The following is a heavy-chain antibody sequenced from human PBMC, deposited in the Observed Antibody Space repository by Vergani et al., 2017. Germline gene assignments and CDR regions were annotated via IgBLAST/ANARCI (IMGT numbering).Heavy chain of an antibody. Sequence: EVQLVQSGAEVKKPGESLKISCKGSGYSFTSYWIGWVRQMPGKGLEWMGIIYPGDSDTRYSPSFQGQVTISADKSISTAYLQWSSLKASDTAMYYCARLGLRYFDWTSYYYYGMDVWGQGTTVTVS. CDR2: IYPGDSDT. D-gene: IGHD3-9*01. J-gene: IGHJ6*02. CDR3: ARLGLRYFDWTSYYYYGMDV. CDR1: GYSFTSYW. V-gene: IGHV5-51*01.